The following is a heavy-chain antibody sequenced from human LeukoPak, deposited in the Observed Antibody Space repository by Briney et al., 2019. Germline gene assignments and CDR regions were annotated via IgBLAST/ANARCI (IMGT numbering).Heavy chain of an antibody. J-gene: IGHJ4*02. CDR3: ATQYTYGSFDY. D-gene: IGHD5-18*01. V-gene: IGHV4-59*01. CDR1: GGSISSYY. CDR2: IYYSGST. Sequence: KPSETLSLTCTVSGGSISSYYWSWIRQPPGKGLEWIGYIYYSGSTNYNPSLKSRVTISVDTSKNQFSLKLSSVTAADTAVYYCATQYTYGSFDYWGQGTLVTVSS.